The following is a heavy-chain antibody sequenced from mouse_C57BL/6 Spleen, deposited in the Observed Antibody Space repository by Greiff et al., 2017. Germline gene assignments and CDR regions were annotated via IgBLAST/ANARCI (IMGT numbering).Heavy chain of an antibody. D-gene: IGHD2-4*01. V-gene: IGHV1-64*01. Sequence: VQLQQPGAELVKPGASVKLSCKASGYTFTSSWMHWVKQRPGQGLEWIGMIHPNSGSTNYNEKFKSKATLTVDKSSSTAYMQLSSLTSEDSAVYYCARIYYDYDVPFAYWGQGTLVTVSA. CDR3: ARIYYDYDVPFAY. J-gene: IGHJ3*01. CDR1: GYTFTSSW. CDR2: IHPNSGST.